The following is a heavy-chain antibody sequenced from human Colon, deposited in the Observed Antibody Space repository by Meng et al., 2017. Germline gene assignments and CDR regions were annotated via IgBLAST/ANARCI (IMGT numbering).Heavy chain of an antibody. Sequence: QLQLLQSGAEESKPAASVKVTCKASGYTFTSSDMNWVRQATGRGLEWLGWINHNSGNTGSAQKFQGRVSMTKDTTVGSAYMELSGLTSEDAAVYYCARTAMLDSWGQGTLVTVSS. CDR2: INHNSGNT. J-gene: IGHJ5*01. V-gene: IGHV1-8*01. CDR1: GYTFTSSD. CDR3: ARTAMLDS. D-gene: IGHD2-2*01.